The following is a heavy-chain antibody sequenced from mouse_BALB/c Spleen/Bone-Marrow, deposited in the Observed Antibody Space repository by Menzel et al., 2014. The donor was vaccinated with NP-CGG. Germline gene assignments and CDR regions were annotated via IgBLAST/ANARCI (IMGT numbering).Heavy chain of an antibody. J-gene: IGHJ2*01. CDR2: FYTYDDDT. Sequence: QVQLTQSGAELARPGVSVKLSCKASGYTFINYWMQWVKQSPGQGLEWIGAFYTYDDDTGYIQKFKGKATLTADKSSTTAYMQLSSLASEVSAVYCCSSSFPFDYWGQGTTLTVSS. CDR1: GYTFINYW. D-gene: IGHD1-1*01. V-gene: IGHV1-87*01. CDR3: SSSFPFDY.